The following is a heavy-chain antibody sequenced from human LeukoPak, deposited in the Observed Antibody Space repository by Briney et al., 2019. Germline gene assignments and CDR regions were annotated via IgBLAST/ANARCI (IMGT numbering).Heavy chain of an antibody. Sequence: SETLSLTCAVYGGSFSGFYWNWIRQPPGKGPEWIGEINHSGSTTYNPPLKSRVTISVDTSKNQFSLKLSSVTAADTAVYYCARGSAGGGVFDYWGQGTLVTVSS. CDR2: INHSGST. CDR1: GGSFSGFY. CDR3: ARGSAGGGVFDY. D-gene: IGHD3-16*01. J-gene: IGHJ4*02. V-gene: IGHV4-34*01.